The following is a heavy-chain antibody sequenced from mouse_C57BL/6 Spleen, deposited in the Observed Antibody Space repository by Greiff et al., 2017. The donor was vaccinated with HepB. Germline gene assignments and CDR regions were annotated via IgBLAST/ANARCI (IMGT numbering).Heavy chain of an antibody. Sequence: EVQLQQSGPVLVKPGASVKMSCKASGYTFTDYYMNWVKQSHGKSLEWIGVINPYNGGTSYNQKFKGKATLTVDKSSSTAYMELNSLTSEDSAVYYCAREYGSSYWYFDVWGTGTTVTVSS. D-gene: IGHD1-1*01. CDR2: INPYNGGT. CDR3: AREYGSSYWYFDV. V-gene: IGHV1-19*01. CDR1: GYTFTDYY. J-gene: IGHJ1*03.